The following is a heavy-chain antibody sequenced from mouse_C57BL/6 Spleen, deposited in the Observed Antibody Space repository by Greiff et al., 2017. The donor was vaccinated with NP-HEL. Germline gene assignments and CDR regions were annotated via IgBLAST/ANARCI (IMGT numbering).Heavy chain of an antibody. V-gene: IGHV5-4*01. CDR1: GFTFSSYA. CDR2: ISDGGSYT. J-gene: IGHJ3*01. CDR3: ARVHEGIYDYGRAVAY. Sequence: EVQVVESGGGLVKPGGSLKLSCAASGFTFSSYAMSWVRQTPEKRLEWVATISDGGSYTYYPDNVKGRFTISRDKAKNNRYLQMRHLKSEDTAMYYCARVHEGIYDYGRAVAYWGQGTRVTVSA. D-gene: IGHD1-1*01.